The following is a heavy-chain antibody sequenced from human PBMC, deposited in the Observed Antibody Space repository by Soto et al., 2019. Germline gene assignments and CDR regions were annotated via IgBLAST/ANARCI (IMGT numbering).Heavy chain of an antibody. CDR3: ARARQWLVYYYYYYMDV. V-gene: IGHV3-74*01. CDR1: GFTFSSYW. Sequence: EVQLVESGGGLVQPGGSLRLSCAASGFTFSSYWMHWVRQAPGKGLVWVSRINSDGSSTSYADSVKGRFTISRDNAKNTLYLQMNSLRAEETAVYYCARARQWLVYYYYYYMDVWGKGTTVTVSS. D-gene: IGHD6-19*01. J-gene: IGHJ6*03. CDR2: INSDGSST.